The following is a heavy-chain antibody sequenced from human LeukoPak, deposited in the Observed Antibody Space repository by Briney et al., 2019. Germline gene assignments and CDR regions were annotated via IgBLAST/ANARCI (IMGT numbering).Heavy chain of an antibody. CDR2: IIPIFGTA. J-gene: IGHJ4*02. D-gene: IGHD5-18*01. CDR1: GGTFSSYA. CDR3: ARGYSYARTYFDY. Sequence: SVTVSCTASGGTFSSYAISWVRQAPGQGLEWMGGIIPIFGTANYAQKFQGRVTITADESTSTAYMELSSLRSEDTAVYYCARGYSYARTYFDYWGQGTLVTVSS. V-gene: IGHV1-69*01.